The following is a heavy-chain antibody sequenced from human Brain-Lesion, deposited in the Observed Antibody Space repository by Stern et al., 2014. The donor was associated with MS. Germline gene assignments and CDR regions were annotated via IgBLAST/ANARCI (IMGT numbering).Heavy chain of an antibody. D-gene: IGHD3-10*01. J-gene: IGHJ5*01. CDR3: ARGERWFDS. CDR2: VNNDGRRT. Sequence: VQLVESGGGLVQTGGSLRLSCAASGFTLSNYWMHWVRQGPGKGLVWVSRVNNDGRRTSYADSVKGRFTMSRDNAKNTLYLQMNSLRVEDTAIYYCARGERWFDSWGQGTLVTVSS. CDR1: GFTLSNYW. V-gene: IGHV3-74*02.